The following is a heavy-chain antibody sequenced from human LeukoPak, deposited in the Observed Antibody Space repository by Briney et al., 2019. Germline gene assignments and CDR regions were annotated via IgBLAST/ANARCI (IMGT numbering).Heavy chain of an antibody. CDR2: ITRSSTTI. CDR1: GFNFSIYS. V-gene: IGHV3-48*01. J-gene: IGHJ4*02. CDR3: AKEAHQSSTDY. D-gene: IGHD1-26*01. Sequence: GGSLRLSCAASGFNFSIYSMNWVRQAPGKGLEWVSYITRSSTTIYYADSVKGRFTISRDNAKNSLYLQMNSLRAEDTAVYYCAKEAHQSSTDYWGQGTLVTVSS.